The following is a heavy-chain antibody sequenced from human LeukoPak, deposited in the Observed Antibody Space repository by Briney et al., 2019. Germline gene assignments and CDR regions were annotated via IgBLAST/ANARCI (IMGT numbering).Heavy chain of an antibody. J-gene: IGHJ4*02. Sequence: PSETLSLTCTVSGGSISSYYWSWIRQPPGKGLEWIGYIYTSGSTNYNPSLKSRVTISVDTSKNQFSLKLSSVTAADTAVYYCARHGGYYSDYLDYWGQGTLVTVSS. D-gene: IGHD3-22*01. CDR3: ARHGGYYSDYLDY. CDR2: IYTSGST. CDR1: GGSISSYY. V-gene: IGHV4-4*09.